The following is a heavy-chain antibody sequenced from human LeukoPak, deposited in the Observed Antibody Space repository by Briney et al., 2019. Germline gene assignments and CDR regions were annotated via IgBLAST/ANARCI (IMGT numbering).Heavy chain of an antibody. V-gene: IGHV1-18*01. J-gene: IGHJ4*02. D-gene: IGHD2-21*01. CDR2: ISAYNGNT. CDR3: VKGIASQDLFSRGD. Sequence: GASVKVSCKASGYTFTSYGISWVRQAPGQGLEWMGWISAYNGNTNYAQKLQGRVTMTTDTSTSTAYMELRSLRSDDTAVYYCVKGIASQDLFSRGDWGQGTLVTVSS. CDR1: GYTFTSYG.